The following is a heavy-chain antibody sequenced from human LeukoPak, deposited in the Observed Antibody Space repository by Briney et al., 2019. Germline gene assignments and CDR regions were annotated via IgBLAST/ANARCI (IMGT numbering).Heavy chain of an antibody. CDR2: IYYSGST. Sequence: SETLSLTCTVSGGSVSSGSYYWSWIRQPPGKGLEWIGDIYYSGSTNYNPSLKSRVTISVDTSKNQFSLKLSSVTAADTAVYYCARVKIMGGSYYLGFDPWGQGTLVTVSS. D-gene: IGHD1-26*01. J-gene: IGHJ5*02. CDR3: ARVKIMGGSYYLGFDP. CDR1: GGSVSSGSYY. V-gene: IGHV4-61*01.